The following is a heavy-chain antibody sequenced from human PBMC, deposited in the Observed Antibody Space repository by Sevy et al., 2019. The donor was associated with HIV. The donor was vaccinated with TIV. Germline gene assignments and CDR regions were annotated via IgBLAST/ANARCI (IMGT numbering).Heavy chain of an antibody. CDR2: MNPNSGNT. CDR3: AKSQITMVPGVIPLRPDNWFDP. V-gene: IGHV1-8*01. J-gene: IGHJ5*02. D-gene: IGHD3-10*01. CDR1: GYTFTSYD. Sequence: ASVKVSCKASGYTFTSYDINWVRQATGQGLEWMGWMNPNSGNTGYAQKFQGRVTMTRNTSISTAYMELSSLRSEDTAVYYCAKSQITMVPGVIPLRPDNWFDPWGQGTLVTVSS.